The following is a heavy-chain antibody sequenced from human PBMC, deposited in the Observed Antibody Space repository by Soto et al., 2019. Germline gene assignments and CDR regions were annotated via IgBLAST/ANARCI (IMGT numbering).Heavy chain of an antibody. CDR3: AREVVKATVVGMDV. J-gene: IGHJ6*02. Sequence: QVQLQESGPGLVKPSQTLSLTCTVSGGSISSGGYYWSWIRQHPGKGLEWIGYIYYSGSTYYNPSRKSRVTISVDTSKNQFSLKLSSVTAADTAVYYCAREVVKATVVGMDVWGQGTTVTVSS. D-gene: IGHD4-17*01. CDR1: GGSISSGGYY. V-gene: IGHV4-31*03. CDR2: IYYSGST.